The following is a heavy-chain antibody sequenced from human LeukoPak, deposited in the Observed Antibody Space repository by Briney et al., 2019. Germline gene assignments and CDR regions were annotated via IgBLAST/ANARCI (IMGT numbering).Heavy chain of an antibody. Sequence: TGGSLRLSCAASGFTFSTYWMSWVRQAPGKGLEWVALISYDGNNKYYADSVKGRFTISRDNSKNTLYLQMDSPRAEDTAVYYCAKVATPYSSSWFNFDYWGQGTLVTVSS. J-gene: IGHJ4*02. CDR1: GFTFSTYW. V-gene: IGHV3-30*18. CDR3: AKVATPYSSSWFNFDY. CDR2: ISYDGNNK. D-gene: IGHD6-13*01.